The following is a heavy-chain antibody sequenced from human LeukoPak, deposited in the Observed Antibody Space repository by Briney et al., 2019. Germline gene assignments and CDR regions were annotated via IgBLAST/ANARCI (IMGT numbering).Heavy chain of an antibody. J-gene: IGHJ4*02. CDR2: ISGSGGST. CDR3: AKVGFRGFDY. V-gene: IGHV3-23*01. D-gene: IGHD3-10*01. Sequence: GGSLSLSCPASGFTFSSYPMSWVRQPPGKGLEWVSAISGSGGSTYYADSVKGRFTISRDNSKNTLYLQMNSLRGEDTAVYYCAKVGFRGFDYWGQGTLVTVSS. CDR1: GFTFSSYP.